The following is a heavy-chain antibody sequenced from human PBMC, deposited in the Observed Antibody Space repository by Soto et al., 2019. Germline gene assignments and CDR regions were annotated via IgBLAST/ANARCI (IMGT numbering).Heavy chain of an antibody. CDR2: IYWNDDK. CDR3: AHRQEVEGIVVVVAASGFDY. J-gene: IGHJ4*02. Sequence: QITLKESGPTLVNPTQTLTLTCTFSGFSLSTSGVGVGWIRQPPGKALEWLALIYWNDDKRYSPSLKSRLTITKDTSKNQVVLTMTNMDPVDTATYYCAHRQEVEGIVVVVAASGFDYWGQGTLVTVSS. CDR1: GFSLSTSGVG. V-gene: IGHV2-5*01. D-gene: IGHD2-15*01.